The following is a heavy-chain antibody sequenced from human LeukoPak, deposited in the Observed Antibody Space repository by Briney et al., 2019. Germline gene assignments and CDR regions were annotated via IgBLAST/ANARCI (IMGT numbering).Heavy chain of an antibody. CDR3: ARVERQWLGKTGLDY. V-gene: IGHV1-2*02. J-gene: IGHJ4*02. CDR1: GYTFTGYY. CDR2: INPNSGGT. Sequence: GAPVKVSCKASGYTFTGYYMHWVRQAPGQGLEWMGWINPNSGGTNYAQKFQGRVTMTRDTSISTAYMELSRLRSDDTAVYYCARVERQWLGKTGLDYWGQGTLVTVSS. D-gene: IGHD6-19*01.